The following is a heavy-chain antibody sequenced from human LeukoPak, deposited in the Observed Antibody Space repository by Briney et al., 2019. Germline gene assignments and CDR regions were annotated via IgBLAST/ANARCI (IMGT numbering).Heavy chain of an antibody. D-gene: IGHD5-18*01. CDR3: ARVDTASWLLGGPDY. CDR2: IYHSGST. J-gene: IGHJ4*02. V-gene: IGHV4-38-2*02. Sequence: PSETLSLTCTVSGYSISSGYYWGWIRQPPGKGLEWIGSIYHSGSTYYNPSLKGRVTISVDTSKNQFSLKLSSVTAADTAVYYCARVDTASWLLGGPDYWGQGTLVTVSS. CDR1: GYSISSGYY.